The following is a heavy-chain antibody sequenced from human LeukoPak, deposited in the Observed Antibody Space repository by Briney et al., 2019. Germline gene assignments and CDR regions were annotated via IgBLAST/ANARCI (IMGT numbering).Heavy chain of an antibody. CDR2: ISSNGGNT. J-gene: IGHJ4*02. D-gene: IGHD6-19*01. CDR1: GFTFSTYA. Sequence: GGSLILSCSASGFTFSTYAMHWVRQAPGKGLEYVSGISSNGGNTYYADSVKGRFTISRDNSKNTLYLQMSSLGGEDTAVYYCVKERSSGWYDFDYWGQGTLVTVSS. V-gene: IGHV3-64D*06. CDR3: VKERSSGWYDFDY.